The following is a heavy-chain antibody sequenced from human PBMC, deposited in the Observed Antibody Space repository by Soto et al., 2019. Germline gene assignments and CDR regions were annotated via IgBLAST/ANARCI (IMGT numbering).Heavy chain of an antibody. CDR2: IKSNSDGGTT. J-gene: IGHJ3*02. Sequence: ESGGGLVKPGGSLRLSCAASGFNCIDAWMTWVRQAPGKGLEWVGRIKSNSDGGTTDYAAPVKGRFTMSRDDTRNTLHLQMNSLKTDATAMYSCPSGCHDGWDVFDIWGEGTMVVVSS. CDR3: PSGCHDGWDVFDI. CDR1: GFNCIDAW. V-gene: IGHV3-15*01. D-gene: IGHD1-26*01.